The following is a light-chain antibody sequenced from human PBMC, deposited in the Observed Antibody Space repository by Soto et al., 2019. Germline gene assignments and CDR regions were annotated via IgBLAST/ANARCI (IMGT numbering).Light chain of an antibody. CDR1: QSVSSSY. CDR2: GAC. V-gene: IGKV3-20*01. CDR3: QQYGSSPPWT. Sequence: EIVLTQSPGTLSLSPGERATLSCRASQSVSSSYLAWYQQKPGQAPRLLIYGACSRATGIPDRFSGSGSGTDFTRTISRLEPEDFAVYYCQQYGSSPPWTFGQGTKVEIK. J-gene: IGKJ1*01.